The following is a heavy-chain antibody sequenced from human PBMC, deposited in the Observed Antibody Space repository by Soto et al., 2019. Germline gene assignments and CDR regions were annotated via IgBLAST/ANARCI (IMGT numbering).Heavy chain of an antibody. Sequence: EVQLVESGGALVQPRGSLGLSCAASGFDINTYWMHWVRQGPGKGLVWVSRIKSDGSNTDYADSVKGRFTISRDNAKNTLYLHLHSLRAEDTAVYYCARGIPGHYGVDVWGQGTTVTVSS. CDR1: GFDINTYW. V-gene: IGHV3-74*01. CDR3: ARGIPGHYGVDV. J-gene: IGHJ6*02. D-gene: IGHD6-13*01. CDR2: IKSDGSNT.